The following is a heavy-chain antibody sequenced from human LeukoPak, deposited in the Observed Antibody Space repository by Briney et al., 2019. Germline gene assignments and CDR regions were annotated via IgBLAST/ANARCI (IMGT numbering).Heavy chain of an antibody. CDR3: ARDKAPGASLDGDYVDAFDI. CDR2: ISAYNGNT. CDR1: GYTFTSYG. V-gene: IGHV1-18*01. J-gene: IGHJ3*02. D-gene: IGHD4-17*01. Sequence: ASVKVSCKASGYTFTSYGISWVRQAPGQGLEWMGWISAYNGNTNYAQKLQGRVTMTTDTSTSTAYMELRSLRSDDTAVYYCARDKAPGASLDGDYVDAFDIWGQGTMVTVSS.